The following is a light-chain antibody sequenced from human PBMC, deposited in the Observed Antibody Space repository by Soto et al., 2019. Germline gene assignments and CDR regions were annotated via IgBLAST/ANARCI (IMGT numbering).Light chain of an antibody. V-gene: IGKV1-39*01. CDR2: AAS. CDR3: LQSYSTPMYT. Sequence: DIQMTQSPSSLSASVGDRVTITCRASQSISSYLNWYQQKPGKAPKLLIYAASSLQSGVPSRFSGTGSGTDFTLTISSLQPDDFATYYCLQSYSTPMYTFGQGTKLEIK. CDR1: QSISSY. J-gene: IGKJ2*01.